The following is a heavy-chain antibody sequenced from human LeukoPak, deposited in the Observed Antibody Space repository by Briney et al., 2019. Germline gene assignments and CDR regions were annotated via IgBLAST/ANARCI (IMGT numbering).Heavy chain of an antibody. D-gene: IGHD3-3*01. CDR3: VRLWGGYFAGNTFDI. Sequence: SETLSLTCTVSGGSVSSRPHFWAWIRQTPGKGLEWIGTIYYTGSANYNPSLKSRVTMSVDTSKDHFSLNLSSVTATDTAVYFCVRLWGGYFAGNTFDIWGQGTVVSVSS. CDR2: IYYTGSA. V-gene: IGHV4-39*02. J-gene: IGHJ3*02. CDR1: GGSVSSRPHF.